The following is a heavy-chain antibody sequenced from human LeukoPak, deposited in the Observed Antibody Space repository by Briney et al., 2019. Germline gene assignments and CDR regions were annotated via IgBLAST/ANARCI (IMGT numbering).Heavy chain of an antibody. CDR2: ISSSSSDI. D-gene: IGHD6-13*01. CDR1: GFTFSSYS. V-gene: IGHV3-21*01. CDR3: ARELYSSSWYYGMDV. Sequence: GGSLRLSCAPSGFTFSSYSMTWVRQAPGKGLEWVSSISSSSSDIDYADSVKGRFTISRDNAKNSLYLQMNSLRAEDTAVYYCARELYSSSWYYGMDVWGQGTTVTVSS. J-gene: IGHJ6*02.